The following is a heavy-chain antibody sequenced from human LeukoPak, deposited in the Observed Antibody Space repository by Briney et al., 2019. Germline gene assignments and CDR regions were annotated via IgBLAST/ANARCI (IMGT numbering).Heavy chain of an antibody. Sequence: PGGSLRLSCAASGFSFNNYGMHWVRQAPGKGLEWVAVIWYDGTKKYYADSVKGRFTISRDDSKNTLYLQMNGLRAEDTAVYYCARDSSGTYFGAFDYWGQGTLVTVSS. J-gene: IGHJ4*02. CDR2: IWYDGTKK. CDR3: ARDSSGTYFGAFDY. V-gene: IGHV3-33*01. D-gene: IGHD1-26*01. CDR1: GFSFNNYG.